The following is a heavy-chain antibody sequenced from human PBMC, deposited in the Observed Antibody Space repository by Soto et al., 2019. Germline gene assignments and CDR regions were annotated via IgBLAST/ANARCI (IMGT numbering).Heavy chain of an antibody. CDR1: GGSISSSSSS. CDR2: ISYSGST. Sequence: QLQLQESGPGLVKPSETLSLTCTVSGGSISSSSSSWGWIRQPPGKGLEWLGIISYSGSTYYSPSLNSRVTISVDAPKNLFSLKLSSVTAADTAVYYCARTYVTDVVVVPASKDYMDVWGKGTTVTVSS. CDR3: ARTYVTDVVVVPASKDYMDV. D-gene: IGHD2-2*01. J-gene: IGHJ6*03. V-gene: IGHV4-39*01.